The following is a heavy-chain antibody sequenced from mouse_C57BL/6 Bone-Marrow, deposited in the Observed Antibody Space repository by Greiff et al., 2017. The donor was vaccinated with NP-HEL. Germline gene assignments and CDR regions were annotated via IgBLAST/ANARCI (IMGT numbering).Heavy chain of an antibody. CDR2: INPNYGTT. J-gene: IGHJ3*01. V-gene: IGHV1-55*01. D-gene: IGHD2-4*01. Sequence: VQLQQPGAELVKPGASVKMSCKASGYTFTSYWITWVKQRPGQGLEWIGVINPNYGTTSYNQKFKGKATLTVDQSSSTAYMQLNSLTSEDSAVYYCARRDMYDYDGGFAYWGQGTLVTVSA. CDR3: ARRDMYDYDGGFAY. CDR1: GYTFTSYW.